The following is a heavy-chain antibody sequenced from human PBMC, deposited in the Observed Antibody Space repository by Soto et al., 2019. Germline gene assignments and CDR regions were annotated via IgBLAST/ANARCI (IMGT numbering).Heavy chain of an antibody. V-gene: IGHV3-33*01. CDR3: ARDRYYYGSGSSYYFDY. J-gene: IGHJ4*02. Sequence: QVQLVESGGGVVQPGRSLRLSCAASGFTFSSYGMHWVRQAPGKGLEWVAVIWYDGSNKYYVDSVKGRFTISRDNSKNTLYLQMNSLRAEDTAVYYCARDRYYYGSGSSYYFDYWGQGTLVTVSS. CDR2: IWYDGSNK. CDR1: GFTFSSYG. D-gene: IGHD3-10*01.